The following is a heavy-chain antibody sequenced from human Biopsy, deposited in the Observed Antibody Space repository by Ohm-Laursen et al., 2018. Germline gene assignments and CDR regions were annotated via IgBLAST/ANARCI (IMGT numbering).Heavy chain of an antibody. V-gene: IGHV3-23*01. D-gene: IGHD3-22*01. CDR1: GFTFSSYA. CDR3: AKASRNCYDSTGYYFDY. J-gene: IGHJ4*02. CDR2: ITGSGDGA. Sequence: SLRLSCAASGFTFSSYAMNWVRQAPGRGLEWVSGITGSGDGAYYADSMRGRFTIARDNSRNTLYLQMNSLRADDTAVYYCAKASRNCYDSTGYYFDYWGQGTLVTVSS.